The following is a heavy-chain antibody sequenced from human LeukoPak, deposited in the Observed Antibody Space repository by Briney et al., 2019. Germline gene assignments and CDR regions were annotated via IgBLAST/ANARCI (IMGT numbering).Heavy chain of an antibody. Sequence: GGSLRLSCAASGFTFSDYYMSWIRQAPGKGLEWVSYISSSGSTIYYADSVKGRFTISRDNAKNSLYLQMNSLRAEDTAVYYCAREYSSWTRDAFDIWGQGTMVTVSS. CDR3: AREYSSWTRDAFDI. J-gene: IGHJ3*02. CDR1: GFTFSDYY. V-gene: IGHV3-11*01. D-gene: IGHD6-13*01. CDR2: ISSSGSTI.